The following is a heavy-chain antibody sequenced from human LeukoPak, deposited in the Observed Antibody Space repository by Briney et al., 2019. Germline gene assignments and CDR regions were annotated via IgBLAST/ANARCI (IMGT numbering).Heavy chain of an antibody. CDR3: ARRSQAMSASLDY. Sequence: PSETLSLTCAVSGGSISSGGYSWSWIRQPPGKGLEWIGYIYLSGSTYYNPSLKSRVTISVDRSKNQFSLKLSSVTAADTAVYYCARRSQAMSASLDYWGQGTLVTVSS. CDR1: GGSISSGGYS. J-gene: IGHJ4*02. CDR2: IYLSGST. D-gene: IGHD2-2*01. V-gene: IGHV4-30-2*01.